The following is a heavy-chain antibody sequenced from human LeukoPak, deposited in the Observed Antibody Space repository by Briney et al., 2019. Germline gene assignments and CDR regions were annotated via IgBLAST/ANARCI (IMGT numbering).Heavy chain of an antibody. J-gene: IGHJ4*02. CDR3: ARGYSSSNPNPLDY. D-gene: IGHD1-14*01. Sequence: ASVKVSCKASGYTFTSYGISWVRQAPGQGLEWMGRISAYNGNTNYAQKLQGRVTMTTDTSTSTAYMELRSLRSDDTAVYYCARGYSSSNPNPLDYWGQGTLVTVSS. V-gene: IGHV1-18*04. CDR1: GYTFTSYG. CDR2: ISAYNGNT.